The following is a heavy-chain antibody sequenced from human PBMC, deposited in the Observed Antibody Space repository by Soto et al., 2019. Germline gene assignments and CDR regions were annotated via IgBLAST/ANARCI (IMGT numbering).Heavy chain of an antibody. J-gene: IGHJ4*02. CDR3: AKDLKLTWDSGYDLDY. V-gene: IGHV3-23*01. CDR2: ISGSGGST. Sequence: PGGSLRLSCAASGFTFSSYAMSWVRQAPGKGLEWVSAISGSGGSTYYADSVKGRFTISRDNSKNTLYLQMNSLRVEDTALYYCAKDLKLTWDSGYDLDYWGQGTQVTVS. CDR1: GFTFSSYA. D-gene: IGHD5-12*01.